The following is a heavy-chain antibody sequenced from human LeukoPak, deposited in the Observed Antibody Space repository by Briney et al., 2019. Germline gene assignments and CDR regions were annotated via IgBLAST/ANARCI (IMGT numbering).Heavy chain of an antibody. J-gene: IGHJ4*02. CDR1: GFTFSSYG. V-gene: IGHV3-30*02. Sequence: GGSLRLSCAASGFTFSSYGMHWVRQAPGKGLEGVAFIRYYGINKYYADSVKGRFTISRDNSKTTLYLHMNSLRAEDTAVYYCAKGSRCSSTSCYMFDFDYWGQGTLVTVSS. D-gene: IGHD2-2*02. CDR3: AKGSRCSSTSCYMFDFDY. CDR2: IRYYGINK.